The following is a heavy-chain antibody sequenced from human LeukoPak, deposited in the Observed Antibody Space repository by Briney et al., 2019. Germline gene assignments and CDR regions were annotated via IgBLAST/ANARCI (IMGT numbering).Heavy chain of an antibody. CDR2: IYHSGST. CDR3: ANQQLWFDY. Sequence: PSETLSLTCAVSGYSISSGYYWGWIRQPPGKGLEWIGSIYHSGSTYYNPSLKSRVTISVDTSKNQFSLKLSSVTAADTAVYYCANQQLWFDYWGRGTLVTVSS. J-gene: IGHJ4*02. V-gene: IGHV4-38-2*01. CDR1: GYSISSGYY. D-gene: IGHD5-18*01.